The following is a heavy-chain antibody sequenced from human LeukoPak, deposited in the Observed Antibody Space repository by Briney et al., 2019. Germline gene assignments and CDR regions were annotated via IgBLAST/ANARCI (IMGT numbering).Heavy chain of an antibody. D-gene: IGHD6-19*01. V-gene: IGHV5-51*01. J-gene: IGHJ4*02. CDR3: ALGVAGRFDS. CDR2: IYSGDSDT. CDR1: GYSFTTYW. Sequence: GESLKISCQGSGYSFTTYWIGWVRQMPGKGLESMGMIYSGDSDTTYSPSFQGQVTISADKSISTAYLQWSTLKASDTAMYYCALGVAGRFDSWGQGTLVTVSS.